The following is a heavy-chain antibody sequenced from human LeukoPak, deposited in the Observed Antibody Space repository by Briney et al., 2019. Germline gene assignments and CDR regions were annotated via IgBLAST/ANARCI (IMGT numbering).Heavy chain of an antibody. CDR3: ASLPSYYDFWGYYYYYMDV. CDR1: GGSISSSSYY. V-gene: IGHV4-39*07. J-gene: IGHJ6*03. Sequence: SETLSLTCTVSGGSISSSSYYWGWIRQPPGKGLEWIGSIYYSGSTYYNPSLKSRVTISVDTSKNQFSLKLSSVTAADTAVYYCASLPSYYDFWGYYYYYMDVWGKGTTVTVSS. CDR2: IYYSGST. D-gene: IGHD3-3*01.